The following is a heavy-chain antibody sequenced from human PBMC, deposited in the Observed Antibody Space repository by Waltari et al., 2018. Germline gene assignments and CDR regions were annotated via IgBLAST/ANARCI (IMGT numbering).Heavy chain of an antibody. CDR3: VRSYTASPMDV. D-gene: IGHD2-2*02. Sequence: EVQLVASGGDLVQPGGSLRLSCAGSRFTFGDHYIDWVRQAPGKGLEWLGLTRNKENSYSTVYAASVKGRFTISRDDSKNLAYLQMNSLGIDDTAIYYCVRSYTASPMDVWGQGTTVTVSS. V-gene: IGHV3-72*01. CDR1: RFTFGDHY. CDR2: TRNKENSYST. J-gene: IGHJ6*02.